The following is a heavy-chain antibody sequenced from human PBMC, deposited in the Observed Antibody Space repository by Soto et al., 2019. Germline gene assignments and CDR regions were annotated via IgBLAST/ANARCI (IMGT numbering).Heavy chain of an antibody. CDR2: IYYSGTT. D-gene: IGHD4-17*01. CDR3: AREEGAVTTGGYYYYYGVDV. V-gene: IGHV4-31*03. Sequence: QVQLQESGPGLVKPSQTLALTCTVSGGSISSGGYYWSWIRQHPGKGLEWIGYIYYSGTTNYNPYLKSRVNISIDTSKNQFSLKLSSVTAADTAVHYCAREEGAVTTGGYYYYYGVDVWGQGTTVTVSS. J-gene: IGHJ6*02. CDR1: GGSISSGGYY.